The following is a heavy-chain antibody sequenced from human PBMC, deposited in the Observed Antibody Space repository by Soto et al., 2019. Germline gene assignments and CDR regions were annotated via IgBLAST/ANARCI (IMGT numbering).Heavy chain of an antibody. J-gene: IGHJ4*02. CDR2: ISDSGGST. CDR3: AKDSSLLRGDYDYFDY. V-gene: IGHV3-23*01. Sequence: ESGGGLVQPGGSLRLSCAASGFTFTSYAMSWVRQAPGKGLEWVSVISDSGGSTYYPDSVKGRFTISRDNSKNTLYLQMNSLRAEDTAVYYCAKDSSLLRGDYDYFDYWGQGTLVTVSS. CDR1: GFTFTSYA. D-gene: IGHD4-17*01.